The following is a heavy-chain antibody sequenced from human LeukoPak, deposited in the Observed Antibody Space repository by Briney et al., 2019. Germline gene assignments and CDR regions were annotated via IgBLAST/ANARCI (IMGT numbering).Heavy chain of an antibody. CDR3: ARDFFAFGGVIALLDY. J-gene: IGHJ4*02. CDR2: IKLDGSEK. V-gene: IGHV3-7*01. CDR1: GFTFSSYS. Sequence: GGSLRLSCAASGFTFSSYSMNWVRQAPGKGLEWVANIKLDGSEKYYVDSVKGRFTISRDNAKKSLYLQMNSLRDEDTAVYYCARDFFAFGGVIALLDYWGKGTLVTVPS. D-gene: IGHD3-16*02.